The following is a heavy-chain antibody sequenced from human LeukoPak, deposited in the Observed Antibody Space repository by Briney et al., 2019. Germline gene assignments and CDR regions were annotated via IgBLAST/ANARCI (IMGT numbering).Heavy chain of an antibody. V-gene: IGHV3-21*01. CDR2: ISSDSNHR. CDR3: ARHAYSSGYRTDFDY. D-gene: IGHD3-22*01. J-gene: IGHJ4*02. Sequence: GGSLRLSCAASGFTFSTYSMNWVRQAPGKGLEWVSSISSDSNHRFYADSLKGRSTISRDNAKNSLYLQLIGLRAEDTAVYYCARHAYSSGYRTDFDYWGQGTLVTVSS. CDR1: GFTFSTYS.